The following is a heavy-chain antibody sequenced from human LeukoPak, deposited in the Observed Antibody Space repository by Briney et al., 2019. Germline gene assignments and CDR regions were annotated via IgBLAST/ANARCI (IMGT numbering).Heavy chain of an antibody. CDR1: GYTFTGYY. V-gene: IGHV1-2*02. CDR2: INPNSGGT. D-gene: IGHD4-17*01. CDR3: TRDSDYGDYGDY. J-gene: IGHJ4*02. Sequence: GASVKVSCKASGYTFTGYYMHWVRQAPGQGLEWMGWINPNSGGTNYAQKFQGRVTMTRDTSISTAYMELSRLRSDDTAVYYCTRDSDYGDYGDYWGQGTLVTVSS.